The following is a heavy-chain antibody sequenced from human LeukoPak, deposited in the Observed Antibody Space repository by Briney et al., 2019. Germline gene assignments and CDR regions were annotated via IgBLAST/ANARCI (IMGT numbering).Heavy chain of an antibody. J-gene: IGHJ4*02. D-gene: IGHD3-22*01. Sequence: SETLSLTCAVYGGSFSGYYWSWIRQPPGKGLEWIWEINHSGSTNYNPSLKSRVTISVDTSKNQFSLKLSSVTAADTAVYYCARGRPYYYYDSSGYAPTAGDYWGQGTLVTVSS. CDR1: GGSFSGYY. CDR3: ARGRPYYYYDSSGYAPTAGDY. V-gene: IGHV4-34*01. CDR2: INHSGST.